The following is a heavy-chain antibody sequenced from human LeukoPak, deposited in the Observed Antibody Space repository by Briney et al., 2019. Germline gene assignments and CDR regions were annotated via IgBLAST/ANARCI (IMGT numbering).Heavy chain of an antibody. CDR3: TRHPYDFWSGPKGDYYYYMDV. J-gene: IGHJ6*03. D-gene: IGHD3-3*01. CDR1: GFTFSGSA. CDR2: IRSKANSYAT. Sequence: PGGSLRLSCAASGFTFSGSAMHWVRQASGKGLEWVGRIRSKANSYATAYAASVKGRFTISRDDSKNKAYLQMNSLKTEDTAVYYCTRHPYDFWSGPKGDYYYYMDVWGKGTTVTVSS. V-gene: IGHV3-73*01.